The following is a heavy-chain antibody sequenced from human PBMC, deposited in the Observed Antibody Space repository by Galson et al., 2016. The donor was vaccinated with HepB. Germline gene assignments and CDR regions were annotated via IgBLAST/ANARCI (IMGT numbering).Heavy chain of an antibody. CDR2: INHSGGS. D-gene: IGHD3-16*02. CDR1: GGSFSDSH. V-gene: IGHV4-34*01. J-gene: IGHJ4*02. Sequence: SETLSLTCGDYGGSFSDSHWSWIRQPPGKGLEWIGEINHSGGSNYNPSLKSRVTISVDTSKNQFSLKLNSVTAADTAVYYCSRGGREVWEVSKYWGQGTLVTVSS. CDR3: SRGGREVWEVSKY.